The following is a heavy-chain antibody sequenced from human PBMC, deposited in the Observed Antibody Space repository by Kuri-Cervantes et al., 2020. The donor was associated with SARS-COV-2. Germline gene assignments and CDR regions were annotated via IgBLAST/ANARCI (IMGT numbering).Heavy chain of an antibody. J-gene: IGHJ6*02. V-gene: IGHV2-26*01. Sequence: SGPTLVKPTETLTLTCTVSGFSLSDARVGVSWIRQPPGKALEWLAHIFSNDEKSYSTSLKSRLTISKDTSKSQVVLTMTSMDPVDTATYYCARIEGYCSSSSCYRGYYYYGMDVWGQGTTVTVSS. CDR1: GFSLSDARVG. CDR2: IFSNDEK. D-gene: IGHD2-2*02. CDR3: ARIEGYCSSSSCYRGYYYYGMDV.